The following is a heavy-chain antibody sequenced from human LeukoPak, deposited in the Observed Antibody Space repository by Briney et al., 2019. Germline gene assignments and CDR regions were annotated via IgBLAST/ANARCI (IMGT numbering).Heavy chain of an antibody. J-gene: IGHJ4*02. V-gene: IGHV4-59*04. CDR3: ARQVTFGYAFAYYFDY. D-gene: IGHD3-9*01. CDR2: IHNSEST. Sequence: SETLSLTCTVSGGSISSYYWSWIRQPPGKGLEWIGNIHNSESTYYNPSLKSRVTMSVDTSKNQFSLKLSSVTAADTAVYYCARQVTFGYAFAYYFDYWGQGSLVTVSS. CDR1: GGSISSYY.